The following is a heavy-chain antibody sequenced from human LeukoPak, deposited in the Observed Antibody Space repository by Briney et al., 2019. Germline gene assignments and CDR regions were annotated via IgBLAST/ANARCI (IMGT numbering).Heavy chain of an antibody. J-gene: IGHJ4*02. CDR1: GGSISSSGHY. V-gene: IGHV4-39*07. CDR3: ARSATVTTGYFDY. CDR2: IYSNGNT. Sequence: SETLSLNCSVSGGSISSSGHYWGWIRQSPEKGLDWIGSIYSNGNTYYNPSVKSRVTISVDTSKNQFSLKLTSVTAAETAVYYCARSATVTTGYFDYWGQGALVTVSS. D-gene: IGHD4-17*01.